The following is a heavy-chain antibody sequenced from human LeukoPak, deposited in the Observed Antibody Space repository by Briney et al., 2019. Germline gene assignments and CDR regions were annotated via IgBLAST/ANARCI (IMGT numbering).Heavy chain of an antibody. CDR1: GYTFTGYY. V-gene: IGHV1-2*02. CDR2: INPDSGGT. J-gene: IGHJ5*02. Sequence: ASVKVSCKASGYTFTGYYMHWVRQAPGQGLEWMGWINPDSGGTNYAQKFQGRVTMTRDTSISTAYMELSRLRSDDTAVYYCAREGGATFWFDPWGQGTLVTVSS. CDR3: AREGGATFWFDP. D-gene: IGHD1-26*01.